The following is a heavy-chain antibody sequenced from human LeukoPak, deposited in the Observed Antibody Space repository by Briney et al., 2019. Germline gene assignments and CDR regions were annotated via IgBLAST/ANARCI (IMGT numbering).Heavy chain of an antibody. D-gene: IGHD2-15*01. V-gene: IGHV4-59*12. Sequence: PSETLSLTCTVSGGSISSYYWSWIRQPPGKGLEWIGYIYYSGSTYYNPSLKSRVTISVDTSKNQFSLKLSSVTAADTAVYYCARDHLFCSGGNCYWTGFDYWGQGTLVTVSS. CDR2: IYYSGST. CDR3: ARDHLFCSGGNCYWTGFDY. CDR1: GGSISSYY. J-gene: IGHJ4*02.